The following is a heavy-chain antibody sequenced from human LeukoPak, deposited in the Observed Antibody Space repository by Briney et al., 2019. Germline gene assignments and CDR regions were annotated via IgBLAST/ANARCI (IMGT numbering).Heavy chain of an antibody. CDR2: MNPNSGNT. CDR3: ARDLGVWNDAFDI. J-gene: IGHJ3*02. V-gene: IGHV1-8*03. D-gene: IGHD1-1*01. Sequence: ASVKVSCKASGYTFTSYDINWVRQATGQGLEWMGWMNPNSGNTGYAQKFQGRVTITRNTSISTAYMELSSLRSEDTAVYYCARDLGVWNDAFDIWGQGTMVTVSS. CDR1: GYTFTSYD.